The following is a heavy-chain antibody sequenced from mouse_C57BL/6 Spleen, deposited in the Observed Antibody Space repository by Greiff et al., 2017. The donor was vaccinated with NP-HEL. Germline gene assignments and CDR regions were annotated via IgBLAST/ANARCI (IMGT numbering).Heavy chain of an antibody. V-gene: IGHV5-17*01. CDR2: ISSGSSTI. CDR3: AGGNYDWFAY. CDR1: GFTFSDYG. Sequence: EVKVVESGGGLVKPGGSLKLSCAASGFTFSDYGMHWVRQAPEKGLEWVAYISSGSSTIYYADTVKGRFTISRDNAKNTLFLQMTSLRSEDTAMYYCAGGNYDWFAYWGQGTLVTVSA. D-gene: IGHD2-1*01. J-gene: IGHJ3*01.